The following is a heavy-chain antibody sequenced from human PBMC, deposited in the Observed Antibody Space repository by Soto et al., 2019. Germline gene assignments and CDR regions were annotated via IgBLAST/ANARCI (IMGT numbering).Heavy chain of an antibody. CDR3: AKAPSYDYIWGSYRSDYFDY. J-gene: IGHJ4*02. CDR1: GFTFDDYA. D-gene: IGHD3-16*02. V-gene: IGHV3-9*01. CDR2: ISWNSGSI. Sequence: PGGSLRLSCAASGFTFDDYAMHWVRQAPGKGLECVSGISWNSGSIGYADSVKGRFTISRDNAKNSLYLQMNSLRAEDTALYYCAKAPSYDYIWGSYRSDYFDYWGQGTLVTVSS.